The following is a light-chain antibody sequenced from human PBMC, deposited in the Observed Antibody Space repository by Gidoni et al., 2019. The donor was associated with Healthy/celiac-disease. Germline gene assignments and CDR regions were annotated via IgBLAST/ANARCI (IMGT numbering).Light chain of an antibody. J-gene: IGKJ2*01. V-gene: IGKV3-15*01. CDR1: QSVSSN. CDR3: QQYNNWPPMYT. Sequence: EIVMTQSPATLSVSPGERATLSCRASQSVSSNLAWYQQKPGQAPRLLIYGASTRATGIPARFSGSGSGTEFTLTISSLLSEDFAVYYCQQYNNWPPMYTFGQWTKLEI. CDR2: GAS.